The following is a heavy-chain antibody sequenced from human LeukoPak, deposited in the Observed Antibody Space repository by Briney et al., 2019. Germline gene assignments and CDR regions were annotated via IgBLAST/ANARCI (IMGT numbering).Heavy chain of an antibody. V-gene: IGHV1-18*01. D-gene: IGHD1-26*01. J-gene: IGHJ4*02. CDR1: GYTFTSYG. Sequence: ASVKVFCKASGYTFTSYGISWVRQAPGQGLEWMGWISAYNGNTNYAQKLQGRVTMTTDTSTSTAYMELRSLRSDDTAVYYCASAGSPYDSFDYWGQGTLVTVSS. CDR2: ISAYNGNT. CDR3: ASAGSPYDSFDY.